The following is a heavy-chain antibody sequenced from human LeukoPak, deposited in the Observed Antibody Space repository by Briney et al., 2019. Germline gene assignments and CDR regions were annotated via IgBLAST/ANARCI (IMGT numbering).Heavy chain of an antibody. V-gene: IGHV1-2*06. D-gene: IGHD2-15*01. J-gene: IGHJ3*02. CDR3: ARDRVASDAFDI. CDR1: GYTFTGYY. CDR2: INPNSGDT. Sequence: GASVKVSCKASGYTFTGYYLHWVRQAPGQGLEWMGRINPNSGDTNYAQNFQGRVTMTRDTSISTACMELSRLRSDDTAVYYCARDRVASDAFDIWGQGTMVTVSS.